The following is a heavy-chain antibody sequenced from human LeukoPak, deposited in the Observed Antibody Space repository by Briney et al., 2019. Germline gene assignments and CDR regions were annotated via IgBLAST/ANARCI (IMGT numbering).Heavy chain of an antibody. Sequence: SETLSLTCSVYGESLSGYRWSWIRQPPGKGLEWIGEIDHSGFASYKPSLKSRVTISIDTSKNQFSLKLSSVTAADTAVYYCARQARHGWGYFDYWGQGALVTVSS. J-gene: IGHJ4*02. CDR3: ARQARHGWGYFDY. D-gene: IGHD5-24*01. V-gene: IGHV4-34*01. CDR1: GESLSGYR. CDR2: IDHSGFA.